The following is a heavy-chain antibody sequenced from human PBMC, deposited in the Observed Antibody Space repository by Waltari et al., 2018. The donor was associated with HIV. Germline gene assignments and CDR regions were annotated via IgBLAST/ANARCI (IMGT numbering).Heavy chain of an antibody. CDR3: ARGNAWFDT. CDR1: GASVLHRGYF. Sequence: QVHLQGSCPGLLEPSATLSLSCSAFGASVLHRGYFWRWIRQSSGQAPEWIGYVYYTGNTDYNPSLKSRVNISLDTNQCSLTLKSVTSADTAVYDCARGNAWFDTWGQGAPV. V-gene: IGHV4-61*08. CDR2: VYYTGNT. J-gene: IGHJ5*02. D-gene: IGHD2-21*01.